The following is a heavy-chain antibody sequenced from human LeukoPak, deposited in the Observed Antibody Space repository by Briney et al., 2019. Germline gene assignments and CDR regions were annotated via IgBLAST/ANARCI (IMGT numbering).Heavy chain of an antibody. D-gene: IGHD5-24*01. CDR2: MNPNSGNT. J-gene: IGHJ6*03. CDR3: ARGGGDVYNYYYYYYMDV. Sequence: ASVKVSCKASGYTFTSYDINWVRQATGQGLEWMGWMNPNSGNTGYAQKFQGRVTMTRNTSISTAYMELSSLRSEDTAVYYCARGGGDVYNYYYYYYMDVWGKGTTVTVSS. V-gene: IGHV1-8*01. CDR1: GYTFTSYD.